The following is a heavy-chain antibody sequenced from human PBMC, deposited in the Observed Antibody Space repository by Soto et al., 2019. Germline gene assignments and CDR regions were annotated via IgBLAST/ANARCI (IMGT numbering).Heavy chain of an antibody. CDR3: AMLPVLRFLEWLLDY. J-gene: IGHJ4*02. CDR2: ICYSGDT. CDR1: GGSISSSSDC. D-gene: IGHD3-3*01. V-gene: IGHV4-39*01. Sequence: SETLSLTCTVSGGSISSSSDCWGWIRQPPGKGLEWIGSICYSGDTYSNPSLKSRVSVSVDTSKSQFSLKLSSVTAADTAVYYCAMLPVLRFLEWLLDYWGQGTLVTVSS.